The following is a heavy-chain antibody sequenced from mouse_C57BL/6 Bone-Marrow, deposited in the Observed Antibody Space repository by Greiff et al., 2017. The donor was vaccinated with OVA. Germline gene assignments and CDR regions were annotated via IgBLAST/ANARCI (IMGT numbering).Heavy chain of an antibody. CDR1: GYAFTNYL. V-gene: IGHV1-54*01. D-gene: IGHD2-5*01. CDR2: INPGSGST. CDR3: ASLYYSNPGYAMDY. J-gene: IGHJ4*01. Sequence: QVQLQQSGAELVRPGPSVKVSCKASGYAFTNYLIEWVKQRPGQGLEWIGVINPGSGSTNYNEKFKGKATLTADKSSSTAYMQLSSLTSEDSAVYFCASLYYSNPGYAMDYWGQGTSVTVSS.